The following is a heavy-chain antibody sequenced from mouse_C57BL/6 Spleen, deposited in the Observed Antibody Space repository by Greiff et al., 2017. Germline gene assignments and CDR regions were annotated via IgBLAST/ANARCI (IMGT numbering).Heavy chain of an antibody. D-gene: IGHD1-1*01. Sequence: VQLQQSGAELARPGASVKLSCKASGYTFTSYGISWVKQRTGQGLEWIGEIYPRSGNTYYNEKFKGKATLTADKSSSTAYMELRSLTSEDSAVYFCARKGDITTVVEYYFDYWGQGTTLTVSS. V-gene: IGHV1-81*01. CDR3: ARKGDITTVVEYYFDY. CDR1: GYTFTSYG. J-gene: IGHJ2*01. CDR2: IYPRSGNT.